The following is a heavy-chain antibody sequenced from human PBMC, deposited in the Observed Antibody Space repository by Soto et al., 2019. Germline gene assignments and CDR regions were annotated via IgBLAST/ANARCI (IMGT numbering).Heavy chain of an antibody. CDR2: INHSGST. CDR1: GGSFSGYY. D-gene: IGHD2-21*01. V-gene: IGHV4-34*01. J-gene: IGHJ4*02. Sequence: SETLSLTCAVYGGSFSGYYWSWIRQPPGKGLEWIGEINHSGSTNYNPSLKSRVTISVDTSKNQFSLKLSSVTAADTAVYYCARWRGYSKILDYWGQGTLVTVSS. CDR3: ARWRGYSKILDY.